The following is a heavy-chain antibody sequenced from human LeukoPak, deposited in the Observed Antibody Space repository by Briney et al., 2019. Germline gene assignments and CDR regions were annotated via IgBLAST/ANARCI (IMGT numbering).Heavy chain of an antibody. Sequence: GGYLRRYCAASGFTFSSYAMHWVRQAPGKGLEYVSAISSNGGSTYYTNSVKGRFTISRDNSKNTLYLQIGSLRAEDMAVYYCARVMTGSSSNYWGQGTLVTVSS. D-gene: IGHD3-9*01. CDR1: GFTFSSYA. CDR2: ISSNGGST. CDR3: ARVMTGSSSNY. V-gene: IGHV3-64*01. J-gene: IGHJ4*02.